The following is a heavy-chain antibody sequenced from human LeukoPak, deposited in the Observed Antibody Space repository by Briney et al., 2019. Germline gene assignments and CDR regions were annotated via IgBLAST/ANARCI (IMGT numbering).Heavy chain of an antibody. CDR2: IIPILGIA. J-gene: IGHJ4*02. CDR3: ARVSCSGYNCYFRYFDY. D-gene: IGHD2-15*01. CDR1: GGTFSSYT. Sequence: SVKVSCKASGGTFSSYTISWVRQAPGQGLEWMGRIIPILGIANYAQKFQGRVTITADKSTSTAYMELSSLRFEDTAVYYCARVSCSGYNCYFRYFDYWGQGTLVTVSS. V-gene: IGHV1-69*02.